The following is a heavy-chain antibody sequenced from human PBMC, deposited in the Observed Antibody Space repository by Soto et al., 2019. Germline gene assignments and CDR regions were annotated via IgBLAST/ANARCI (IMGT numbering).Heavy chain of an antibody. CDR2: IYPGDSDT. CDR1: GFSFTSYW. J-gene: IGHJ6*02. D-gene: IGHD4-17*01. Sequence: GESLKISCKGSGFSFTSYWSGWVRQMPGKGLEWMGIIYPGDSDTRYSPSFQGQVTISADKSISTAYLQWSSLKASDTAMYYCARTATVTTNYYGMDVWGQGTTVTVSS. V-gene: IGHV5-51*01. CDR3: ARTATVTTNYYGMDV.